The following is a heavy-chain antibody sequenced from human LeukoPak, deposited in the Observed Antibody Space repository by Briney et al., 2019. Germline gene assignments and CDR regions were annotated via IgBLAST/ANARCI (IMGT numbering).Heavy chain of an antibody. CDR3: ARGLLRSRSYLGCFDY. CDR2: INWNGGST. V-gene: IGHV3-20*04. Sequence: GGSLRLSCAASGFTFDDYGMSWVRQAPGKGLEWVSGINWNGGSTGYADSVKGRFTISRDNAKNSLYLQMNSLRAEDTALYYCARGLLRSRSYLGCFDYWGQGTLVTVSS. D-gene: IGHD1-26*01. CDR1: GFTFDDYG. J-gene: IGHJ4*02.